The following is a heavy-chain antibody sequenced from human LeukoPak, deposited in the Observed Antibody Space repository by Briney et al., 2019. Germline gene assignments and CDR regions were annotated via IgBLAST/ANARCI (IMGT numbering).Heavy chain of an antibody. Sequence: SETLSLTCTVSGGSISSYYWSWIRQPAGKGLEWLGRIYTSGSTNYNPSLKSRVTMSVDTSKNQFSLKLSSVTAADTAVYYCARGNSGYDYYYYYGMDVWGQGTTVTVSS. CDR2: IYTSGST. V-gene: IGHV4-4*07. CDR3: ARGNSGYDYYYYYGMDV. CDR1: GGSISSYY. D-gene: IGHD5-12*01. J-gene: IGHJ6*02.